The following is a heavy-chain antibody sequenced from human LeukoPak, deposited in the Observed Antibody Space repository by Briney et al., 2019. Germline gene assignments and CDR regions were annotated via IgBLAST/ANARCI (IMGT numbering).Heavy chain of an antibody. J-gene: IGHJ4*02. V-gene: IGHV3-30*01. Sequence: GGSLRLSCVASGFPFSSYSFHWVRQAPGKGLEWVALLSYDGSIKHYADSVKGRFTLSRDNSKSSVYLQMDSLKADDTAVYYWARGVSTWYRIDYWGQGTLVTGSS. CDR3: ARGVSTWYRIDY. CDR1: GFPFSSYS. CDR2: LSYDGSIK. D-gene: IGHD6-13*01.